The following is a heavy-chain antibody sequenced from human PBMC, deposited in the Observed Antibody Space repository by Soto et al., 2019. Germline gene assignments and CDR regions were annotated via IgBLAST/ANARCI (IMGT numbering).Heavy chain of an antibody. Sequence: ASVKVSCKASRCTFSSYAISWVRQAPGQGLEWMGGIIPIFGTANYAQKFQGRVTITADESTSTAYMELSSLRSGDTAVYYCARAYCSGGSCYVGVYSYGMDLWGKGTTVTVSS. D-gene: IGHD2-15*01. CDR3: ARAYCSGGSCYVGVYSYGMDL. J-gene: IGHJ6*04. V-gene: IGHV1-69*13. CDR1: RCTFSSYA. CDR2: IIPIFGTA.